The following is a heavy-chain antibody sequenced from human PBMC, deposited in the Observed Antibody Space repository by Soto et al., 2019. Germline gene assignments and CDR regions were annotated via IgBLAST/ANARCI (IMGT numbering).Heavy chain of an antibody. CDR3: TRSLPTPDF. CDR1: GYSFISHW. CDR2: IYPGDSDT. V-gene: IGHV5-51*01. Sequence: PGESLKISCKGSGYSFISHWIGWVRQMPGKGLEWMGIIYPGDSDTRYSPSFEGQVTITADKTTTTAYLQWSSLKASDTAMYYCTRSLPTPDFWGQGTLVTVPQ. J-gene: IGHJ4*02.